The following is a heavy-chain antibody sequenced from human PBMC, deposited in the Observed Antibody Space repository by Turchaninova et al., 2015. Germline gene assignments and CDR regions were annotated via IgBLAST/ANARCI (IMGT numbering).Heavy chain of an antibody. CDR3: WGTHSSTSYFDY. CDR1: GFTFGTSI. CDR2: IGVSGVDT. D-gene: IGHD3-16*01. Sequence: LSCLGSGFTFGTSIISWARQAPGKGLEWVASIGVSGVDTYHADSVKGRFTISRDNSRNTLFLQMNSLRVEDTALYYCWGTHSSTSYFDYRGQGTLVTVSS. J-gene: IGHJ4*02. V-gene: IGHV3-23*01.